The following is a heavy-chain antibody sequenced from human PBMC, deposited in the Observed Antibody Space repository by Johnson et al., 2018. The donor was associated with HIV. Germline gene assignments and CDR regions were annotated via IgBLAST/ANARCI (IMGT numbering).Heavy chain of an antibody. CDR3: AKERRAPRAFDI. V-gene: IGHV3-30*04. CDR2: ISYDGNNK. J-gene: IGHJ3*02. CDR1: GFTFGSYA. Sequence: QVQLVESGGVVVQPGRSLRLSCAASGFTFGSYALHWVRQAPGKGLEWVALISYDGNNKYYVDSVKGRFTISRDNSKNTFYLQMNSLRPEDTAVYYCAKERRAPRAFDIWGQGTMVTVSS.